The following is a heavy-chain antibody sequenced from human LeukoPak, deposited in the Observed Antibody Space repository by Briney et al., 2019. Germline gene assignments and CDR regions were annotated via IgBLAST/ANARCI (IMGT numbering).Heavy chain of an antibody. D-gene: IGHD3-3*01. Sequence: PSETLSLTCTVSGGSISSSSYYWGWIRQPPGKGLEWIGSIYYSGSTYYNPSLKSRVTISVDTSKNQFSLKLSSVTAADTAVYYCARVQQGGITIFGVVPGAFDIWGQGTMVTVSS. CDR3: ARVQQGGITIFGVVPGAFDI. V-gene: IGHV4-39*07. J-gene: IGHJ3*02. CDR2: IYYSGST. CDR1: GGSISSSSYY.